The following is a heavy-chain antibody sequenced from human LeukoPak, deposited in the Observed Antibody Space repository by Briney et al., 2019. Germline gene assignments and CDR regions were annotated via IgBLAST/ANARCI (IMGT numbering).Heavy chain of an antibody. CDR2: ISGSSYYI. J-gene: IGHJ4*02. CDR1: GFTFSSYT. D-gene: IGHD4-23*01. Sequence: PGGSLTLSCAASGFTFSSYTMNWLRQAPGKGREWVSSISGSSYYIYYADSVKGRFTISRDNAKNSLYLQMNSLRAEDTALYYCAKDIDGGNLPNDYWGQGALVTVSS. CDR3: AKDIDGGNLPNDY. V-gene: IGHV3-21*01.